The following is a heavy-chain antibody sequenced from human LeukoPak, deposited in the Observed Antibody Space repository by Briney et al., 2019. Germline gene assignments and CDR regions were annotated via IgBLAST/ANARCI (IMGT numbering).Heavy chain of an antibody. J-gene: IGHJ5*02. CDR2: ISYSGST. CDR1: GGSMNNYY. CDR3: ARYDYGDCWFDP. V-gene: IGHV4-59*01. D-gene: IGHD4-17*01. Sequence: SETLSLTCAVPGGSMNNYYWSWIRQPPGKGLEWIGYISYSGSTNYNPSLRSRVTISVDTSKNQFSLKLSSVTAADTALYYCARYDYGDCWFDPWGQGTLVTVSS.